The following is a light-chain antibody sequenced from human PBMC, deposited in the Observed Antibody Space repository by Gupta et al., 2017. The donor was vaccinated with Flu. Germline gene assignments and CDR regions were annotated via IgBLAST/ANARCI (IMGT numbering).Light chain of an antibody. CDR2: WAS. J-gene: IGKJ1*01. CDR3: QQYYSTPWT. V-gene: IGKV4-1*01. Sequence: DIVMTQSPDSMAVSLGERATINCKSSQSLVFSHHNKNYLAWYQQKPGQPPKLLIYWASTRDSGVPDRFSGSGSGTEFTLTISSRQAEDVAAYYCQQYYSTPWTFGQVTKVEIK. CDR1: QSLVFSHHNKNY.